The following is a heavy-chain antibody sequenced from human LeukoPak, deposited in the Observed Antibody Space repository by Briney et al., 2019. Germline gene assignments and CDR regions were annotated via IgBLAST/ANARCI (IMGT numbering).Heavy chain of an antibody. CDR3: ARSPLITIFGVVIPNYYYYYMDV. V-gene: IGHV3-7*01. Sequence: GGSLRLSCAASGFTFSSYWMSWVRQAPGKGLEWVANIKQDGSEKYYVDSVKGRFTISRGNAKNSLYLQMNSLRAEDTAVYYCARSPLITIFGVVIPNYYYYYMDVWGKGITVTVSS. CDR2: IKQDGSEK. CDR1: GFTFSSYW. J-gene: IGHJ6*03. D-gene: IGHD3-3*01.